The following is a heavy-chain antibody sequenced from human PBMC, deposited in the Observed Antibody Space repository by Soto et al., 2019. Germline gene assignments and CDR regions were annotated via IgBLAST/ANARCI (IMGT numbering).Heavy chain of an antibody. V-gene: IGHV5-51*01. Sequence: GDSLKISCKDSGYSFTTYWIGWVRQMPGKGLEWMGIIYPGDSDTRYRPSFQGQVTISADKSISTAYLQWSGLKASDTAMYYCLRLTAARGGTYSPPYYFDDWGQGTPGTVS. J-gene: IGHJ4*02. CDR1: GYSFTTYW. CDR3: LRLTAARGGTYSPPYYFDD. CDR2: IYPGDSDT. D-gene: IGHD1-26*01.